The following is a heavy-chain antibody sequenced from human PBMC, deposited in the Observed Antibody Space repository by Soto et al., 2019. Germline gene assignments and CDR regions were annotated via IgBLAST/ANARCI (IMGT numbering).Heavy chain of an antibody. D-gene: IGHD2-15*01. CDR3: AKIRWTISLQEEDAI. CDR2: VIPIFGTP. CDR1: GGTFGSYA. Sequence: QVQLVQSGAEVKKPGSSVKVSCKSSGGTFGSYAISWVRQAPGQGLEWMAGVIPIFGTPHYAQMFHGGVTITADIPTSTAYLELSSLISADTAVYYCAKIRWTISLQEEDAIWGQGTLVTVST. V-gene: IGHV1-69*06. J-gene: IGHJ4*02.